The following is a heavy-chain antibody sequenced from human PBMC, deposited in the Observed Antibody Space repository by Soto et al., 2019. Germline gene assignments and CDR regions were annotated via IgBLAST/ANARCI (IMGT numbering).Heavy chain of an antibody. J-gene: IGHJ3*02. CDR1: GFTLSTYD. V-gene: IGHV3-30*18. CDR3: AKESDAFDI. CDR2: IFSDGTNK. Sequence: QVQLVESGGGVVQPGTSLRLSCAASGFTLSTYDMHWVRQAPDKGLEWVAVIFSDGTNKYYADSVKGRFTISRDNSKNTLYLQMNSLRAEDTAVYYGAKESDAFDIWGQGTMVTVSS.